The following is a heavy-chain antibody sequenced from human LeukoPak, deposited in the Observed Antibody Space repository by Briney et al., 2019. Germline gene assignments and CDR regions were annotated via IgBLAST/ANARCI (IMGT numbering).Heavy chain of an antibody. CDR1: GYTFTSYD. D-gene: IGHD3-3*01. J-gene: IGHJ5*02. CDR3: ARPVSTYYDFWSGYSNWFDP. V-gene: IGHV1-8*01. Sequence: GASVKVSCKASGYTFTSYDINWVRQATGQGLEWMGWMNPNSGNTGYAQKFQGRVTMTRSTSISTAYMELNSLRAEDTAVYYCARPVSTYYDFWSGYSNWFDPWGQGTLVTVSS. CDR2: MNPNSGNT.